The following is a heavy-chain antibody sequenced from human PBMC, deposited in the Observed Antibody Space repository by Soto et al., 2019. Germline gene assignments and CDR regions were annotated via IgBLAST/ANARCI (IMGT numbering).Heavy chain of an antibody. J-gene: IGHJ4*02. CDR3: AKVFPADVQWLVRYYFDY. V-gene: IGHV3-23*01. CDR2: ISGSGGST. Sequence: GGSLRLSCAASGFTFSSYAMSWVRQAPGKGLEWVSAISGSGGSTYYADSVKGRFTISRDNSKNTLYLQMNSLRAEDTAVYYCAKVFPADVQWLVRYYFDYWGQGTLVTVSS. D-gene: IGHD6-19*01. CDR1: GFTFSSYA.